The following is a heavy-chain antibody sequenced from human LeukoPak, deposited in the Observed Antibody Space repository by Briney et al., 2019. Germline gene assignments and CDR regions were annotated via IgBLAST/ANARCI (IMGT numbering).Heavy chain of an antibody. J-gene: IGHJ4*02. Sequence: GGSLRLSCAAPGFTFSSYAMSWVRQAPGKGLEWVSAISGSGGSTYYADSVKGRFTISRDNSKNTLYLQMNSLRAEDTAVYYCAKDEDIVLLYYFDYWGQGTLVTVSS. V-gene: IGHV3-23*01. CDR1: GFTFSSYA. D-gene: IGHD2-8*01. CDR3: AKDEDIVLLYYFDY. CDR2: ISGSGGST.